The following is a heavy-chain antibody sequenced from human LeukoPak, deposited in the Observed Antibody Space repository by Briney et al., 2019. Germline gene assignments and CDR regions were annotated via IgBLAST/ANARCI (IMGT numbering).Heavy chain of an antibody. Sequence: ASLKLSSTPSGYTFTTYGISWVRQAPGQGLEGMGWISAYNGNTNYAQKPPGRVTITTDKSTTTTYMQLRSLRSVDPAVYYCARDRMVAASVIDYWGQGTLVTVSS. CDR3: ARDRMVAASVIDY. CDR1: GYTFTTYG. D-gene: IGHD2-15*01. J-gene: IGHJ4*02. V-gene: IGHV1-18*01. CDR2: ISAYNGNT.